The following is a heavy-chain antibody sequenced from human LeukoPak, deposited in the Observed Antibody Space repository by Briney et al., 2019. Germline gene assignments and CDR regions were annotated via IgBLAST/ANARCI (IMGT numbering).Heavy chain of an antibody. CDR3: ARFRRYYDSSGYSNWFDP. CDR2: VNHSGST. CDR1: GGSSSGYY. J-gene: IGHJ5*02. V-gene: IGHV4-34*01. D-gene: IGHD3-22*01. Sequence: SETLSLTCAVYGGSSSGYYWSWIRQPLGKGLEWIGEVNHSGSTNYNPSLKSRVTISVDTSKNQFSLKLSSVTAADTAVYYCARFRRYYDSSGYSNWFDPWGQGTLVTVSS.